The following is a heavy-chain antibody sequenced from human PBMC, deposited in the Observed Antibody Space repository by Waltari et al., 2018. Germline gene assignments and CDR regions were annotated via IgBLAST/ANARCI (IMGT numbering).Heavy chain of an antibody. CDR3: AKNGDIMLRATTFRDAFDI. Sequence: QVQLVQSGAEMKKPGSSVKVSCRASGGPFSTYVVSWVRQAPGPGLEWLGLLLPVFGPPTYAQKFQGRVPFTAAESTSTVYMELSSLRSEDTAIYYCAKNGDIMLRATTFRDAFDIWGQGTMVTVSS. CDR1: GGPFSTYV. J-gene: IGHJ3*02. V-gene: IGHV1-69*01. D-gene: IGHD1-26*01. CDR2: LLPVFGPP.